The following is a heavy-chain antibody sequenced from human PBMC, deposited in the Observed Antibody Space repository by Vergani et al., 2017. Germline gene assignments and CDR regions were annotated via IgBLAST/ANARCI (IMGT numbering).Heavy chain of an antibody. D-gene: IGHD3-22*01. CDR2: IYWDDDK. V-gene: IGHV2-5*02. Sequence: QITLKESGPTLVKPTQTLTLTCTFSGFSLSTSGVGVGWIRQPPGKALEWLALIYWDDDKRYSPSLKSRLTITKDTSKNQVVLTMTNMDPVDTATYYFAHSAPTYYYDSSGYYLYWYFDLWGRGTLVTVSS. CDR3: AHSAPTYYYDSSGYYLYWYFDL. J-gene: IGHJ2*01. CDR1: GFSLSTSGVG.